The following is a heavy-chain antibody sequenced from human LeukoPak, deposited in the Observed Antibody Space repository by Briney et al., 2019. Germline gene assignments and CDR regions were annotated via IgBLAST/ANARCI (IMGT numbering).Heavy chain of an antibody. V-gene: IGHV3-33*08. CDR2: IWYDGSNK. J-gene: IGHJ6*02. CDR3: ASQRIAAAGSYYYYGMDV. Sequence: PGGSLRLSCAASGFTFSSYAMSWVRQAPGKGLEWVAVIWYDGSNKYYADSVKGRFTISRDNSKNTLYLQMNSLRAEDTAVYYCASQRIAAAGSYYYYGMDVWGQGTTVTVSS. CDR1: GFTFSSYA. D-gene: IGHD6-13*01.